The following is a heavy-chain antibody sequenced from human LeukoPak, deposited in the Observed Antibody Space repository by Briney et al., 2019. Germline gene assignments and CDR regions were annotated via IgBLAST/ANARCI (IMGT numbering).Heavy chain of an antibody. Sequence: SETLSLTCAVYGGSFSGYYWSWIRQPPGKGLEWIGEINHSGSTNYNPSLKSRVTISVDTSKNQFSLKLSSVAASDTAVYYCANDNNGWYDFDYRGQGTLVTVSS. CDR3: ANDNNGWYDFDY. J-gene: IGHJ4*02. V-gene: IGHV4-34*01. CDR2: INHSGST. CDR1: GGSFSGYY. D-gene: IGHD6-19*01.